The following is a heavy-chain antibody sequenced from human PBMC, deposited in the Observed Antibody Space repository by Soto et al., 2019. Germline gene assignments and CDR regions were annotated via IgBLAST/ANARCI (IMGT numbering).Heavy chain of an antibody. D-gene: IGHD1-26*01. CDR2: INAGNGNT. CDR1: GYTFTSYA. CDR3: ASSGSYWGIDY. J-gene: IGHJ4*02. V-gene: IGHV1-3*05. Sequence: QVKLVQSGAEEKKPGASVKVSCKASGYTFTSYAMHWVRQAPGQRLEWMGWINAGNGNTKYSQKFQGRVTITRDTSASTAYIELSSLSSEDTAVYYSASSGSYWGIDYWGQGTLVTVSS.